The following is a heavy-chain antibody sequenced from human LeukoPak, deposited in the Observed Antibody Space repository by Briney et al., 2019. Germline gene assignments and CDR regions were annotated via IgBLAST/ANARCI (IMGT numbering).Heavy chain of an antibody. Sequence: GRSLRLSCAASGFTFDDYVMHWVRQAPGKGLEGVSSISWNSGTIGYADSVKGRFTISRDNARNSLYLQMNSLRAEDTALYYCAKEETIFGVADYYMDVWGKGTTVTVSS. CDR3: AKEETIFGVADYYMDV. J-gene: IGHJ6*03. CDR1: GFTFDDYV. CDR2: ISWNSGTI. V-gene: IGHV3-9*01. D-gene: IGHD3-3*01.